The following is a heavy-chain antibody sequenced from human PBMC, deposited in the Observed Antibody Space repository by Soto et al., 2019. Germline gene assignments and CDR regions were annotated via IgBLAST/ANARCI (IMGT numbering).Heavy chain of an antibody. V-gene: IGHV3-23*01. CDR2: ISDSGGRT. D-gene: IGHD4-4*01. J-gene: IGHJ5*02. CDR3: AKDTEKTTVTSPDR. Sequence: EVQLLESGGGLVQPGGSLRLSCAASGFTFSNYAMSWVRQAPGKGLEWVSVISDSGGRTYYADSVRGRFTISRDNSKNTLYLQMNSLRAEDTAVYYCAKDTEKTTVTSPDRWGQGTLVTVSS. CDR1: GFTFSNYA.